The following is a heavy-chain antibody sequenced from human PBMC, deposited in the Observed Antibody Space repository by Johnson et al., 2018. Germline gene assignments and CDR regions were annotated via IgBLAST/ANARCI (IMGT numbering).Heavy chain of an antibody. CDR2: IWDDGSNK. J-gene: IGHJ1*01. D-gene: IGHD2-8*02. CDR3: AKVRDGGVVAPGYFHH. V-gene: IGHV3-33*06. Sequence: QVQLVESGGGVVQPGRSLRLSCAASGFTFSSYGMHWVRQAPGKGLEWVAVIWDDGSNKYNADSVKGRFTISRDNSKKTLYLQMNSLTAEDTAVYYCAKVRDGGVVAPGYFHHWGQGTLVTVSS. CDR1: GFTFSSYG.